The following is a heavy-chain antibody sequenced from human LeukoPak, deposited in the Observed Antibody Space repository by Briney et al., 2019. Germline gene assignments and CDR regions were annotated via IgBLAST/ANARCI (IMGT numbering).Heavy chain of an antibody. CDR2: ISYDGSNK. CDR1: GFTFSNYD. D-gene: IGHD6-6*01. V-gene: IGHV3-30*03. J-gene: IGHJ3*01. Sequence: GGSLRLSCAASGFTFSNYDMHWVRQAPGKGLEWVALISYDGSNKYYADSVKGRFTISRDNSKNTLYLQMNSLRAEDTAVYYCTTYSTSSGAFDFWGQGTLVTVSS. CDR3: TTYSTSSGAFDF.